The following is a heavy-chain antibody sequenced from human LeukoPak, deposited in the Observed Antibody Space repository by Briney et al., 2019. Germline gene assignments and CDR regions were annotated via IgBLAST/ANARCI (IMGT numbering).Heavy chain of an antibody. CDR3: AKDRRGFSYGYWGFDY. CDR2: IWYDGSQT. D-gene: IGHD5-18*01. V-gene: IGHV3-33*06. Sequence: VGSLRLSCEAAGFSFSSYGMHWVRQAPDRGLEWVATIWYDGSQTYSADSVKGRFTISRDNSKNTVYLHMNSLRAEDTAVYYCAKDRRGFSYGYWGFDYWGQGALVTVSS. CDR1: GFSFSSYG. J-gene: IGHJ4*02.